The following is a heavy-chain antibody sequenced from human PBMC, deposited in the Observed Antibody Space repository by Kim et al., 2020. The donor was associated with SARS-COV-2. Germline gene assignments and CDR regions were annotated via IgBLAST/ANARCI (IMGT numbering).Heavy chain of an antibody. CDR2: IYDSGST. CDR3: ARRHYYCDSSGHVFDP. CDR1: GGSISSSSYY. Sequence: SETLSLTCTVSGGSISSSSYYWGWIRQPPGKGLEWIVSIYDSGSTYYYLSLKSRVTISVDTYKNHFSLKLSSVTAADTAVYYCARRHYYCDSSGHVFDP. V-gene: IGHV4-39*02. J-gene: IGHJ5*02. D-gene: IGHD3-22*01.